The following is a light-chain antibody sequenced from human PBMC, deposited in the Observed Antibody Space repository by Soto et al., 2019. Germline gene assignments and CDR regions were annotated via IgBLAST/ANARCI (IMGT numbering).Light chain of an antibody. CDR1: SSDVGGYNY. V-gene: IGLV2-14*01. J-gene: IGLJ1*01. CDR2: EVS. CDR3: SSYAGNYVYV. Sequence: VLTQAASVSVSPGQSITISCTGTSSDVGGYNYVSWYQQHPGKAPKLMIYEVSNRPSGVSNRFSGPKSGNTASLTISGLQTEDEADYYCSSYAGNYVYVFGSGTKVTVL.